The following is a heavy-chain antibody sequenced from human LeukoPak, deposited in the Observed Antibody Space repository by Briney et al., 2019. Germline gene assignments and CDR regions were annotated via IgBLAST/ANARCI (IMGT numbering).Heavy chain of an antibody. J-gene: IGHJ5*02. CDR3: ARDISGWFDP. D-gene: IGHD1-20*01. CDR1: GFTFSSYW. CDR2: ISSSGSTI. Sequence: GRSLRLSCAASGFTFSSYWMSWVRQAPGKGLEWVSYISSSGSTIYYADSVKGRFTISRDNAKNSLYLQMNSLRAEDTAVYYCARDISGWFDPWGQGTLVTVSS. V-gene: IGHV3-48*04.